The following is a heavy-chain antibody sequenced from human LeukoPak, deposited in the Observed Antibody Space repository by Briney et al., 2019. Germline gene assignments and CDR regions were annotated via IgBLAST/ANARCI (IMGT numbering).Heavy chain of an antibody. CDR3: ARDRRFIDY. V-gene: IGHV4-38-2*02. Sequence: PSETLSLTCTVSGYSISSGYYWGWIRQPPGQGLEWIGRIYHSGSTYYNPSLKSRVTISVDTSKNQFSLKLSSVTAADTAVYYCARDRRFIDYWGQGTLVTVSS. CDR2: IYHSGST. CDR1: GYSISSGYY. J-gene: IGHJ4*02. D-gene: IGHD3-16*02.